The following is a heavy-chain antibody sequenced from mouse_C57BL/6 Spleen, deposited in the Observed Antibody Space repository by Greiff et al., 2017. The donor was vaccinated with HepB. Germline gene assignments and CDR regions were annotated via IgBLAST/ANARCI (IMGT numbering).Heavy chain of an antibody. CDR2: INPSNGGT. D-gene: IGHD4-1*01. Sequence: VQLQQPGTELVKPGASVKLSCKASGYTFTSYWMHWVKQRPGQGLEWIGNINPSNGGTNYNEKFKSKATLTVDKSSSTAYMQLSSLTSEDSAVYYCARWLGRAYWYFDVWGTGTTVTVSS. J-gene: IGHJ1*03. CDR1: GYTFTSYW. CDR3: ARWLGRAYWYFDV. V-gene: IGHV1-53*01.